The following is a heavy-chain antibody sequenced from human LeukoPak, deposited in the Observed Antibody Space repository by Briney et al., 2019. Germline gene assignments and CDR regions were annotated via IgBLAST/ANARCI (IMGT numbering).Heavy chain of an antibody. V-gene: IGHV1-3*01. D-gene: IGHD6-19*01. Sequence: GASVKVSCKASGYTFTSYAMHWVRQAPGQGLEWMGWINAGNGNTKYSQKFQGRVTITRDTSASTAYMELSSLRSEDTAVYYCARDQDSSGWYWAPFDIWGQGTMVTVSS. CDR2: INAGNGNT. CDR3: ARDQDSSGWYWAPFDI. CDR1: GYTFTSYA. J-gene: IGHJ3*02.